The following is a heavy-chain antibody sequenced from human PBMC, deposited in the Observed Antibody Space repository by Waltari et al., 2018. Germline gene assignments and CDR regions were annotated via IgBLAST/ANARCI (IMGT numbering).Heavy chain of an antibody. D-gene: IGHD6-13*01. J-gene: IGHJ4*02. CDR1: GFTFSSYD. CDR3: TRLAAGPGFDY. Sequence: EVQLVESGGGLVQPGGSLTLSCAASGFTFSSYDMSWVRQAPGKGREWVSYISSASGYIYYADSVKGRFTISRDNAKNSLSLQMSSLRAEDTAVYYCTRLAAGPGFDYWGQGVLVTVSS. V-gene: IGHV3-21*04. CDR2: ISSASGYI.